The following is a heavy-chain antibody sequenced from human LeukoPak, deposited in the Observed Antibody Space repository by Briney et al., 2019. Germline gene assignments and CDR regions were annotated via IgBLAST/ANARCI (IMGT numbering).Heavy chain of an antibody. CDR3: AELGITMIGGV. V-gene: IGHV3-11*04. CDR2: ISNSGSTI. Sequence: PGGSLRLSCAASGFTFSDYYMSWIRQAPGKGLEWVSYISNSGSTIYQADSVKGRFTISRDNAKNSLFLQMDSLRGEDTAVYYCAELGITMIGGVWGKGTTVTISS. CDR1: GFTFSDYY. D-gene: IGHD3-10*02. J-gene: IGHJ6*04.